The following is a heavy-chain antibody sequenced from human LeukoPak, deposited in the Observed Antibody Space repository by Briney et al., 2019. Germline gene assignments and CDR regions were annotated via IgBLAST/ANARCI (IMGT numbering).Heavy chain of an antibody. CDR2: IKHSGST. CDR1: GGSFSGYY. Sequence: PSETLSLTCAVYGGSFSGYYWSWIRQPPGKGLEWIGEIKHSGSTNYNPSLKSRVTISVDTSKNQFSLKLSSVTAADTAVYYCARGLSGFWSGYPYYFDYWGQGTLVTVSS. J-gene: IGHJ4*02. D-gene: IGHD3-3*01. V-gene: IGHV4-34*01. CDR3: ARGLSGFWSGYPYYFDY.